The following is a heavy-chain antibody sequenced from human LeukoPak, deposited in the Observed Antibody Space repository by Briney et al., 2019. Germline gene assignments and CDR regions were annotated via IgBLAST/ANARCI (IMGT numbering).Heavy chain of an antibody. V-gene: IGHV1-18*01. CDR3: AREYQLPRSRYYYYMDV. J-gene: IGHJ6*03. Sequence: ASVKVSCKASGYTFTSYGISWVRQAPGQGLEWMGWISAYNGNTNYAQKLQGRVTMTTDASTSTAYMELRSLRSDDTAVYYCAREYQLPRSRYYYYMDVWGKGTTVTVSS. CDR1: GYTFTSYG. D-gene: IGHD2-2*01. CDR2: ISAYNGNT.